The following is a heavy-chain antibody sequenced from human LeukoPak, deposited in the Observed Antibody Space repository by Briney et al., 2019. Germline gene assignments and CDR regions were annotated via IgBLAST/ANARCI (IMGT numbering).Heavy chain of an antibody. V-gene: IGHV4-59*01. D-gene: IGHD3-10*01. CDR3: ARGYGSGSRLDN. Sequence: SETLSLTCAVYGGSFSGYYWSWIRQPPGKGLEWIGYIYYSGSTSYNPSLKSRVTISVDTSKNQFSLKLNSVTAADTAVYYCARGYGSGSRLDNWGQGTLVTVSS. CDR2: IYYSGST. CDR1: GGSFSGYY. J-gene: IGHJ4*02.